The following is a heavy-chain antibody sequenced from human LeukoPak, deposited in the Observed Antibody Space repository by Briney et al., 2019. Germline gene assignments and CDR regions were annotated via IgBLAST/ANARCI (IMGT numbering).Heavy chain of an antibody. D-gene: IGHD6-19*01. CDR3: AKQWLAPSWFDP. Sequence: SETLSLTCAVYGGSFSGYYWSWIRQPPGEGLEWIGEINHSGSTNYNPSLKSRVTISVDTSKNQFSLKLSSVTAADTAVYYCAKQWLAPSWFDPWGQGTLVTVSS. J-gene: IGHJ5*02. CDR1: GGSFSGYY. CDR2: INHSGST. V-gene: IGHV4-34*01.